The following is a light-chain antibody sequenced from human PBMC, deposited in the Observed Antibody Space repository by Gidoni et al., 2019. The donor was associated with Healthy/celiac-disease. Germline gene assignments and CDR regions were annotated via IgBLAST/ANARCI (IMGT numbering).Light chain of an antibody. J-gene: IGKJ2*01. V-gene: IGKV1-5*01. CDR2: DAS. CDR3: QQYRSYSGYT. CDR1: QSISSW. Sequence: DIQMTQSPSTLSASVGDRVTITCRASQSISSWLAWYQQKPGKAPKLLIYDASSLESGVPSRFSGSGSGTEFTLTISSLQPDDFAIYYCQQYRSYSGYTFGQGTKLEIK.